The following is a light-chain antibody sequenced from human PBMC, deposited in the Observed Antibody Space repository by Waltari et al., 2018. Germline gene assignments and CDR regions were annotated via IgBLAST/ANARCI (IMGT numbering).Light chain of an antibody. J-gene: IGLJ3*02. V-gene: IGLV2-8*01. CDR1: SRDVGGYNY. CDR3: ASYASTRKV. Sequence: QPPLPQPPSAPGSPGQPSTIPCPGRSRDVGGYNYVSWYQQHPGKAPKLMIYGVDKRPSGVPDRFSGSKSGNTASLTVSGLQAEDEADYFCASYASTRKVFGGGTKLTVL. CDR2: GVD.